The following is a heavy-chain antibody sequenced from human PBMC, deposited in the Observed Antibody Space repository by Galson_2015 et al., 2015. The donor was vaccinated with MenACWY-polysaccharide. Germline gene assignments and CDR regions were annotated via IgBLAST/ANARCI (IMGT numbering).Heavy chain of an antibody. J-gene: IGHJ4*02. D-gene: IGHD5-12*01. CDR1: GFTFSTYW. Sequence: SLRLSCAASGFTFSTYWMHWVRQAPGKGLVWVSHIKSDGSSTNYADSVKGRFTISRDNAKNTLYLQMNSLRAEDTALYYCARGYSAYDWVQGTLVTGSA. CDR2: IKSDGSST. CDR3: ARGYSAYD. V-gene: IGHV3-74*01.